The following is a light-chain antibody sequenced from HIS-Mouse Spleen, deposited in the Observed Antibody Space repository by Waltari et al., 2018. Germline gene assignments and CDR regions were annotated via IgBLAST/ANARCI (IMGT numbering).Light chain of an antibody. J-gene: IGLJ1*01. V-gene: IGLV2-11*01. Sequence: QSALTQPRSVSGSPGQSVTISCTGTSSYVGGYNYCSWYQQHPGKAPKLMIYDVSKRPSGVPDRFSGSKSGNTASLTISGLQAEDEADYYCCSYAGSYTGVFGTGTKVTVL. CDR3: CSYAGSYTGV. CDR2: DVS. CDR1: SSYVGGYNY.